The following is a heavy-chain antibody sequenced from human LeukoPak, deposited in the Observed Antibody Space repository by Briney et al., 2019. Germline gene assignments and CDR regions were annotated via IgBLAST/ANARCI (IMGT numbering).Heavy chain of an antibody. CDR3: ARDATRGGDFDY. CDR1: GFTFSRFW. J-gene: IGHJ4*02. CDR2: INEDGSQI. Sequence: GGSLRLSCAASGFTFSRFWMTWVRQAPGKGLEWVANINEDGSQIYHVGSVKGRFTVSRDNARDSLYLQMTSLRVEDTAIYYCARDATRGGDFDYWGQGTLVTVSS. V-gene: IGHV3-7*01. D-gene: IGHD3-16*01.